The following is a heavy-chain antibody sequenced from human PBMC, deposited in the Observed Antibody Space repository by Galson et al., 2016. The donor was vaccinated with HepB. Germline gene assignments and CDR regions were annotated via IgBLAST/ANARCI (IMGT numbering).Heavy chain of an antibody. CDR1: GYTFTNYG. CDR2: ISPYNGNT. Sequence: SVKVSCKASGYTFTNYGISWVRQAPGQGLEWMGWISPYNGNTNYAQKLQGRVTMTTDTSTSTAYMELRSLRSDDTAGYYCARVIFAKAASRTTVTRPFDYWGQGTLVTVSS. J-gene: IGHJ4*02. CDR3: ARVIFAKAASRTTVTRPFDY. V-gene: IGHV1-18*01. D-gene: IGHD4-17*01.